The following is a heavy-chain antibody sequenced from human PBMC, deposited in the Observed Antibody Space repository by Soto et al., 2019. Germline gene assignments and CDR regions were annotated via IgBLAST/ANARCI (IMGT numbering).Heavy chain of an antibody. Sequence: SVKVSCKASGGTFGRYAISWVRRAPGQSLEWMGQINAGFGATDLAQMFQGRVTITADKSTTTVYMELSSLRSDDTAVYYCATDCSGGSCYGASGMDVWGQGTTVTVSS. D-gene: IGHD2-15*01. J-gene: IGHJ6*02. CDR1: GGTFGRYA. CDR2: INAGFGAT. V-gene: IGHV1-69*06. CDR3: ATDCSGGSCYGASGMDV.